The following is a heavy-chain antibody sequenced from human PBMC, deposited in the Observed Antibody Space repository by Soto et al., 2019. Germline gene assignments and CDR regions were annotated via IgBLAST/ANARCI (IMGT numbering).Heavy chain of an antibody. CDR2: VSTPFRTS. J-gene: IGHJ6*02. Sequence: QVQLVQSGAEVKKPGSSVKVSCKTSGVSFNNNGIGWVRQAPGHGLEWMGGVSTPFRTSNYARKFQGRISITADASPGTVNRVLSSLTSENTAHYYCARVLYYGSGIYSPYGMDGLGQGTTFTFSS. CDR1: GVSFNNNG. V-gene: IGHV1-69*01. D-gene: IGHD3-10*01. CDR3: ARVLYYGSGIYSPYGMDG.